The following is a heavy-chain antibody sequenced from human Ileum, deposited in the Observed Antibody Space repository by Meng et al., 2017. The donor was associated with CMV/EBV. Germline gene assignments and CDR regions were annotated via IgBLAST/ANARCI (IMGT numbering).Heavy chain of an antibody. CDR3: TTEAYGGSYNY. V-gene: IGHV3-15*01. Sequence: ASGFTFSNAYMSWVRQAPGKGLEWVGRIKTKTDGGTTDYAAPVKDRFTISRDDSKNTLYLQMNSLKTEDTAVYYCTTEAYGGSYNYWGQGTLVTVSS. J-gene: IGHJ4*02. CDR1: GFTFSNAY. CDR2: IKTKTDGGTT. D-gene: IGHD1-26*01.